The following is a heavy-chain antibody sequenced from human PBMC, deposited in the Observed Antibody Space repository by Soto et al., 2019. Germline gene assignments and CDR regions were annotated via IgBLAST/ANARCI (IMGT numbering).Heavy chain of an antibody. Sequence: PSETLSLTCTVSGGSISSGGYYWSWIRQHPEKGLEWIGYIYYSGSTYYNPSLKSRVTISVDTSKNQFSLKLSSVTAADTAVYYCARGVRGWLQPHRNWFDPWGQGTLVTVSS. CDR2: IYYSGST. CDR1: GGSISSGGYY. V-gene: IGHV4-31*03. CDR3: ARGVRGWLQPHRNWFDP. J-gene: IGHJ5*02. D-gene: IGHD5-12*01.